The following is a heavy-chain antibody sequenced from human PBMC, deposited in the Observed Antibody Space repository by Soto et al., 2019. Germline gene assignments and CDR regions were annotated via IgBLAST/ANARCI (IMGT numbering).Heavy chain of an antibody. CDR1: DGSISGLY. D-gene: IGHD1-1*01. V-gene: IGHV4-59*08. J-gene: IGHJ6*03. Sequence: QVQLQESGPGLVSPPETLSLTCSVSDGSISGLYWTWVRQSPGKGLESIGWIYSSWTTNYNPYLTRRVDFSVDTYQTQFSLQLTSGSAADTAIYYCARLRNHYFVDAWGKGTTVAVSS. CDR2: IYSSWTT. CDR3: ARLRNHYFVDA.